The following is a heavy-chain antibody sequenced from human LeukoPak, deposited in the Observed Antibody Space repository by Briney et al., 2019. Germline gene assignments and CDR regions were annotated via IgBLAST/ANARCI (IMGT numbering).Heavy chain of an antibody. CDR3: ARDVALDYDFWSGYYRY. V-gene: IGHV3-21*01. Sequence: GGSLRLSCAASGFTFSSYSMNWVRQAPGKGLEWVSSISSSSSYIYYADSVKGRFTISRDNAKNSLYLQMNSLRAEDTAVYYCARDVALDYDFWSGYYRYWGQGTLVTVSS. D-gene: IGHD3-3*01. CDR2: ISSSSSYI. CDR1: GFTFSSYS. J-gene: IGHJ4*02.